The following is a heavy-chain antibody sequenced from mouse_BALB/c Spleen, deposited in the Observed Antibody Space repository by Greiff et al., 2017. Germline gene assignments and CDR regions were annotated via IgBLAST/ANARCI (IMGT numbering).Heavy chain of an antibody. CDR3: ARGDGPFAY. CDR2: ISSGGST. D-gene: IGHD1-2*01. Sequence: DVMLVESGGGLVKPGGSLKLSCAASGFTFSSYAMSWVRQTPEKRLEWVASISSGGSTYYPDSVKGRFTISRDNARNILYLQMSSLRSEDTAMYYCARGDGPFAYWGQGTLVTVSA. J-gene: IGHJ3*01. V-gene: IGHV5-6-5*01. CDR1: GFTFSSYA.